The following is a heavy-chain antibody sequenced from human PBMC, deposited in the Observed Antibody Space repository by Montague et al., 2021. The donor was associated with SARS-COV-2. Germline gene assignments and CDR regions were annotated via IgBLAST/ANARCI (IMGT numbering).Heavy chain of an antibody. CDR3: ARLGEGVVPAPILGVGPYYSYFYMDV. CDR1: GGSFSGYY. V-gene: IGHV4-34*01. CDR2: INHSGSA. D-gene: IGHD2-2*02. Sequence: SETLSLTCAVYGGSFSGYYWNWIRQPPGKGLEWIGEINHSGSAKYNPSLKRRVTISVDTPKNQFSLKLNSVTAAATAVYYCARLGEGVVPAPILGVGPYYSYFYMDVWGKGATVTVSS. J-gene: IGHJ6*03.